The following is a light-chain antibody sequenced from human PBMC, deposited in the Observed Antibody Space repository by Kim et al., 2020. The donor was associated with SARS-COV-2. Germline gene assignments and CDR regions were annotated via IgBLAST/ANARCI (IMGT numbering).Light chain of an antibody. J-gene: IGKJ2*01. CDR1: RSGGSN. Sequence: REEATPPSRASRSGGSNFALYQQQPSPAPSLLIYGASTRTTGIRARFRGSGSGTEFTLTISIRQSEDYAFYYCHQYKNWRPSPYTFGPGTKLEI. CDR3: HQYKNWRPSPYT. V-gene: IGKV3-15*01. CDR2: GAS.